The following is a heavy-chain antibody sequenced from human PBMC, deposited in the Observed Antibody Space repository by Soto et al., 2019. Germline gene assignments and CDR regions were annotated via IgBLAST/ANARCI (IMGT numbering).Heavy chain of an antibody. V-gene: IGHV1-2*02. D-gene: IGHD5-12*01. CDR1: GPTFIAYY. CDR2: IDPKSGGT. CDR3: ARVSVDVPE. J-gene: IGHJ4*02. Sequence: QLVQSGAEVKKPGASVRVSCKTSGPTFIAYYIHWVRQPPGQGLEWMGWIDPKSGGTTYEQKFLGRVTMTRDTSINTAYMDLKRLTSDDTAVYYCARVSVDVPEWGQGTLITVSS.